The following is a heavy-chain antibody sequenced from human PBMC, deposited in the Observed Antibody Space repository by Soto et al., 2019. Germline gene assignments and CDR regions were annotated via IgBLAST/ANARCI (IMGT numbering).Heavy chain of an antibody. D-gene: IGHD2-15*01. CDR2: ISSSSSYI. CDR1: GFTFSSYS. V-gene: IGHV3-21*01. CDR3: ARDAIVVVVAATQKVVYGMDV. J-gene: IGHJ6*02. Sequence: GGSLRLSCAASGFTFSSYSMNWVRQAPGKGLEWVSSISSSSSYIYYADSVKGRFTISRDNAKNSLYLQMNSLRAEDTAVYYCARDAIVVVVAATQKVVYGMDVWGQGTTVTVSS.